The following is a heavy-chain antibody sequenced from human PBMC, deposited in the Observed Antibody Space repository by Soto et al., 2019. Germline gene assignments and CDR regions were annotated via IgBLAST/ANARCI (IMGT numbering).Heavy chain of an antibody. J-gene: IGHJ6*02. CDR1: GGSISSYY. CDR3: ARGSSIAGLYYGMDV. D-gene: IGHD6-6*01. Sequence: PSETLSLTCTVSGGSISSYYWSWIRQHPGKGLEWIGYNYYSGITYYNPSLKSRVTISLDTSKNQFSLKLSSVTAADTAVYYCARGSSIAGLYYGMDVWGQGTTVTVSS. CDR2: NYYSGIT. V-gene: IGHV4-59*06.